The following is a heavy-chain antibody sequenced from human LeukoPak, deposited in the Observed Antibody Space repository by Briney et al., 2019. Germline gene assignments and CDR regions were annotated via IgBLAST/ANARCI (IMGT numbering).Heavy chain of an antibody. J-gene: IGHJ2*01. V-gene: IGHV5-51*01. Sequence: GESLKISCEGSGYTFTKYWIGWVRQMRGKGREWMGIIHPGDSHTWYSPSFQGQVTISADKSISMAYLQWSSLKASDTAMYFCARQPGMTAKSWYFGLWGRGTLVTVSS. CDR1: GYTFTKYW. D-gene: IGHD2-2*01. CDR2: IHPGDSHT. CDR3: ARQPGMTAKSWYFGL.